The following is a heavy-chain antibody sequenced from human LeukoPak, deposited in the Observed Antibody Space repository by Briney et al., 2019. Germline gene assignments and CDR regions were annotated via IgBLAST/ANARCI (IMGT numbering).Heavy chain of an antibody. D-gene: IGHD6-13*01. CDR1: GGTFSSYA. J-gene: IGHJ4*02. CDR2: IIPILGIA. CDR3: ARDQEAAGTRGIYYFDY. V-gene: IGHV1-69*04. Sequence: SVKVSCKASGGTFSSYAISWVRQAPGQGLEWMGRIIPILGIANYAQKFQGRVTITADKSTSTAYMELSSLRSEDTAVYYCARDQEAAGTRGIYYFDYWGQGTLVTVSS.